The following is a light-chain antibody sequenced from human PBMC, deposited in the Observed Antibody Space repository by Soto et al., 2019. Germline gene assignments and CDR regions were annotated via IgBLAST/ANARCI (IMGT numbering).Light chain of an antibody. CDR1: QSISSW. CDR2: DVS. J-gene: IGKJ1*01. V-gene: IGKV1-5*01. Sequence: DIQMTQSPATLSASVGDRVTITCRASQSISSWLAWYQQKPGKAPKLLIYDVSSLQSGVPSRFSGSGSGTEFTLTISSLQSEDFAVYYCQQYNNWPQTFGQGTKVDIK. CDR3: QQYNNWPQT.